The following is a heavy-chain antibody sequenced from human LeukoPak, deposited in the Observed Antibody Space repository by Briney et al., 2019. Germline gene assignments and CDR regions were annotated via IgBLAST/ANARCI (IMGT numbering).Heavy chain of an antibody. J-gene: IGHJ4*02. CDR3: ARGATADTRHLDY. CDR2: ISSSSNDI. CDR1: AFTFSIYS. D-gene: IGHD2-21*02. Sequence: GGPLRLSCTASAFTFSIYSMNWVRQAPGKGLEWVSIISSSSNDIHYADSVKGRFTISRDNTKNSVYLQMNSLRDEDTAVYYCARGATADTRHLDYWGQGTLVTVSS. V-gene: IGHV3-21*01.